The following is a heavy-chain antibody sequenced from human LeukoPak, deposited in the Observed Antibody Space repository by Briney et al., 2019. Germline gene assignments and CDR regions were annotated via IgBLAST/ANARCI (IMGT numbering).Heavy chain of an antibody. J-gene: IGHJ6*04. CDR3: ARAYGSGSYYHIAIYYYYGMDV. D-gene: IGHD3-10*01. CDR1: GGTFSSYA. V-gene: IGHV1-69*06. CDR2: IIPIFGTA. Sequence: SVMVSCKASGGTFSSYAISWVRQAPGQGLEWMGGIIPIFGTANYAQKFQGRVTITADKSTSTAYMELSSLRSEDTAVYYCARAYGSGSYYHIAIYYYYGMDVWGKGTTVTVSS.